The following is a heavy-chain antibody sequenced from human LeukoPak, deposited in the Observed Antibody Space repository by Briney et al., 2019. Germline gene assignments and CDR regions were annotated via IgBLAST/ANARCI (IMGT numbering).Heavy chain of an antibody. J-gene: IGHJ4*02. CDR2: IYYSGTT. D-gene: IGHD1-1*01. CDR1: GGSISSYH. CDR3: ARAGTAGSFDY. Sequence: SETLSLTCTVSGGSISSYHWNWIRQPPAKGLEWIGYIYYSGTTNHTPSLKSRVTISVATSKTPFSLQLSSATAADTAVYCCARAGTAGSFDYWSQGTLVTVSS. V-gene: IGHV4-59*01.